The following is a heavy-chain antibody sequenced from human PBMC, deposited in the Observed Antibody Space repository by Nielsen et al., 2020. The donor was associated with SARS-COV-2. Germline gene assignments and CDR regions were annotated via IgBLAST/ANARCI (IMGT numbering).Heavy chain of an antibody. CDR2: IIPILGIA. CDR3: ARAPLDSSGYYDSYDAFDI. Sequence: WVRQAPGQGLEWMGRIIPILGIANYAQKFQGRVTITADKSTSTAYMELSSLRSDDTAVYYCARAPLDSSGYYDSYDAFDIWGQGTMVTVSS. J-gene: IGHJ3*02. V-gene: IGHV1-69*04. D-gene: IGHD3-22*01.